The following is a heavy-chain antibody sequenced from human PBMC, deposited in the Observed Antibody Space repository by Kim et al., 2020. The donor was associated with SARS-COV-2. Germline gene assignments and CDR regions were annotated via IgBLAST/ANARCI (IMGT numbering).Heavy chain of an antibody. V-gene: IGHV1-69*13. D-gene: IGHD3-10*01. Sequence: SVKVSCKASGGTFSSYAISWVRQAPGQGLEWMGGIIPIFGTANYAQKFQGRVTITADESTSTAYMELSSLRSEDTAVYYCARAPYYYGSGTYIGWGQGTMVTVSS. CDR3: ARAPYYYGSGTYIG. CDR1: GGTFSSYA. CDR2: IIPIFGTA. J-gene: IGHJ3*01.